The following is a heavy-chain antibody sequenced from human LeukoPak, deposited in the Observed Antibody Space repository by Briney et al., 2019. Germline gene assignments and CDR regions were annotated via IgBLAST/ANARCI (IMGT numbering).Heavy chain of an antibody. CDR3: AKREWSIAVAGLWFDP. D-gene: IGHD6-19*01. Sequence: GGSLRLSCAASGFTFSYYAMTWVRQAPGKGLEWVSTVFGLDHRTSYADSVKSRFTISRDNSKNTLYLQMNSLRAEDTAVYYCAKREWSIAVAGLWFDPWGQGTLVTVSS. CDR2: VFGLDHRT. V-gene: IGHV3-23*01. J-gene: IGHJ5*02. CDR1: GFTFSYYA.